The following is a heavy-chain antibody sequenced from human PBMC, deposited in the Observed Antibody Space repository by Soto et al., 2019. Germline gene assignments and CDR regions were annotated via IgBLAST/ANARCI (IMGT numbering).Heavy chain of an antibody. V-gene: IGHV4-31*03. D-gene: IGHD4-17*01. Sequence: QVQLQESGPGLVKPSQTLSLTCTVSGGSINSGGYYWSWIRQHPGKGLEWIGYIYYSGSTYYNPSLESRVXTSXDXCKNQLSLKLSSVTAADTAVYYCARANDYGGNFFDYWGQGTLVTVSS. CDR1: GGSINSGGYY. J-gene: IGHJ4*02. CDR3: ARANDYGGNFFDY. CDR2: IYYSGST.